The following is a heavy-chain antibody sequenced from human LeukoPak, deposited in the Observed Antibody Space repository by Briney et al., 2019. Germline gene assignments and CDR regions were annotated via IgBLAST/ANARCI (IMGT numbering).Heavy chain of an antibody. J-gene: IGHJ4*02. CDR2: SSGSEDYT. D-gene: IGHD1-14*01. Sequence: GASLRLSCPASALTFTIYGIAWVRHPPGKGLEWLSLSSGSEDYTHKPRAGTGRFSIARDNFQNTLYLQMNSLRAEDTAIYYCVKRPEVNRGHFDCWGQGTLVTVSS. CDR1: ALTFTIYG. V-gene: IGHV3-23*01. CDR3: VKRPEVNRGHFDC.